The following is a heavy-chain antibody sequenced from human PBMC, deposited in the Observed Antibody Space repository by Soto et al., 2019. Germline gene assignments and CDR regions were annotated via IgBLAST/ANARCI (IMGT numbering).Heavy chain of an antibody. CDR1: GFTFSSYW. CDR3: ARGPDFWSGYYHFDY. V-gene: IGHV3-74*01. CDR2: INSDGSST. J-gene: IGHJ4*02. Sequence: GGSLRLSCAASGFTFSSYWMHWVRQAPGKGLVWVSRINSDGSSTSYADSVKGRFTISRDNAKNTLYLQMNSLRAEDTAVYYCARGPDFWSGYYHFDYWGQGTLVTVSS. D-gene: IGHD3-3*01.